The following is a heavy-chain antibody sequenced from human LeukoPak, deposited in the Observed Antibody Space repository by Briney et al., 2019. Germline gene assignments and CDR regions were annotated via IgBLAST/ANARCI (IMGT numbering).Heavy chain of an antibody. CDR3: AKTYSRESGYDFFFHY. CDR2: ISYDGKNI. V-gene: IGHV3-33*06. D-gene: IGHD5-12*01. J-gene: IGHJ4*02. CDR1: GFSFSNYG. Sequence: GGSLRLSCAASGFSFSNYGFHWVRQAPGKGLNWVSAISYDGKNIHYADSVKGRFTISRDNSRNTVYLQMNSLRVEDTAVYYCAKTYSRESGYDFFFHYWGQGTRVTVSS.